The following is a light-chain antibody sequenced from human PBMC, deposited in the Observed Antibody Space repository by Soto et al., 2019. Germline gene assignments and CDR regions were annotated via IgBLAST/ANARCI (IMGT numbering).Light chain of an antibody. V-gene: IGKV3-11*01. Sequence: EIVLTQSPATLSLSPGERATLSCRASQSVSSYLAWYQQKPDQAPRLLIYDASNRATGIPARFSGSGSGTDFTLTISSLEPEDFAVYYCQQRSNWPPLYTFGQGTKLEIK. CDR1: QSVSSY. CDR2: DAS. J-gene: IGKJ2*01. CDR3: QQRSNWPPLYT.